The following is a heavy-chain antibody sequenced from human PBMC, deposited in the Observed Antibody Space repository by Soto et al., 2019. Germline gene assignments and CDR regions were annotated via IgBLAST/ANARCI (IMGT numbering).Heavy chain of an antibody. D-gene: IGHD3-22*01. CDR2: IIPIFGTA. CDR3: ARDRGPSSGYYPYWFDP. V-gene: IGHV1-69*13. CDR1: GYTFTSYG. Sequence: SVKVSCKASGYTFTSYGITWVRQAPGQGLEWMGGIIPIFGTANYAQKFQGRVTITADESTSTAYMELSSLRSEDTAVYYCARDRGPSSGYYPYWFDPWGQGTLVTVSS. J-gene: IGHJ5*02.